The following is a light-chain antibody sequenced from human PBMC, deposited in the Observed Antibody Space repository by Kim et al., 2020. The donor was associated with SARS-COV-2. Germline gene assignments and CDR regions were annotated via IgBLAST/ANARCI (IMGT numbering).Light chain of an antibody. CDR3: QQYGSSPQIT. CDR2: GAS. CDR1: QSVSRSY. J-gene: IGKJ4*01. V-gene: IGKV3-20*01. Sequence: EIVLTQSPGTLSLSPGEGATLSCRASQSVSRSYLAWYQQKPGQAPRLLISGASSRATGIPDRFSGSGSGTDFTLTISRLEPEDFAVYYCQQYGSSPQITFGGGTKVDIK.